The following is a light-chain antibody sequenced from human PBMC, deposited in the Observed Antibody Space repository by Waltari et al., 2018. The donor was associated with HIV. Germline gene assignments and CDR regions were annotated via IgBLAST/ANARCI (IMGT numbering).Light chain of an antibody. CDR2: SAS. Sequence: ESVLTQSPGTLSLSPGGRAILSCRASQSISGTSLAGYQHKAGEAPRLLIYSASRTATDTPSRCSGGGSGTDFPITISRLEPEDSAVYYCQHYDSSLFTFGPGTKVDIK. J-gene: IGKJ3*01. CDR1: QSISGTS. CDR3: QHYDSSLFT. V-gene: IGKV3-20*01.